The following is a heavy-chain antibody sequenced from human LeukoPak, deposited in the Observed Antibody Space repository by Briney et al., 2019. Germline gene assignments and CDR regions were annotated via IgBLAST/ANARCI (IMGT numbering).Heavy chain of an antibody. D-gene: IGHD2-15*01. Sequence: GGSLRLSCAASGFTFSSYWMSWVRQAPGKGLEWVANIKQDGGEKYYVDSVKGRFTISRDNAKNSLYLQMNSLRAEDTAVYYCARDPGYCSGGSCYFDYWGQGTLVTVSS. CDR1: GFTFSSYW. CDR3: ARDPGYCSGGSCYFDY. J-gene: IGHJ4*02. V-gene: IGHV3-7*01. CDR2: IKQDGGEK.